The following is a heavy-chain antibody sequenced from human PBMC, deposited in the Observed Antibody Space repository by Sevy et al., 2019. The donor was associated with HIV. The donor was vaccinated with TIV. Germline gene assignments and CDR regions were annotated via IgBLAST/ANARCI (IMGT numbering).Heavy chain of an antibody. CDR2: IYYSGST. V-gene: IGHV4-59*01. J-gene: IGHJ4*02. CDR3: AREGRASNSAFDY. Sequence: SETLSLTCTVSGGSINSYYWSWIRQPPGKGLEWIGYIYYSGSTNYNPSLKSRVTISVDTSKNQFSLKLSSVTAADTAVYYCAREGRASNSAFDYWGQGTLVTVSS. CDR1: GGSINSYY. D-gene: IGHD3-10*01.